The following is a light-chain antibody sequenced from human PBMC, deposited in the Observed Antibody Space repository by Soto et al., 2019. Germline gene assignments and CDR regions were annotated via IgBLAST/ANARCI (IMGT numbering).Light chain of an antibody. CDR2: VNSDGSH. J-gene: IGLJ2*01. Sequence: QPVLTQSPSASASLGASVKLTCTLSSGHSSYAIAWHQQQPEKGPRYLMKVNSDGSHNKGDGIPDRFSGSNSGAERYLTISSLQSEDEADYYCQTWGTGIHVVFGGGTKLTVL. CDR1: SGHSSYA. CDR3: QTWGTGIHVV. V-gene: IGLV4-69*01.